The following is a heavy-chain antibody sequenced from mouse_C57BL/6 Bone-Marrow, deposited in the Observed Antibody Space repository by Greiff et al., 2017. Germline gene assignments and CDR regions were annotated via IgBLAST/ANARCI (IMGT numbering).Heavy chain of an antibody. V-gene: IGHV1-59*01. Sequence: VQLQQPGAELVRPGTSVKLSCKASGYTFTSYWMHWVKQRPGQGLEWIGVIDPSDSYTNYNQKFKGKATLTVDTSSSTAYMQLSSLTSEDSAVYYCARGGGPDYWGKGTTLTVSS. J-gene: IGHJ2*01. CDR3: ARGGGPDY. CDR1: GYTFTSYW. CDR2: IDPSDSYT.